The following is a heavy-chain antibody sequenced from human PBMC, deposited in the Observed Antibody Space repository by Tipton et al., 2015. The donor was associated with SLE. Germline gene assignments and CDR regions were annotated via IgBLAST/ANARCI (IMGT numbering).Heavy chain of an antibody. CDR1: GGSFSGYY. V-gene: IGHV4-34*01. J-gene: IGHJ6*03. CDR2: INHSGST. CDR3: ARAGAGYYYYYYMDV. Sequence: TLSLTCAVYGGSFSGYYWTWIRQTPGKGLEWIGEINHSGSTNYNPSLKSRVTISVDTSKNQFSLKLSSVTAADTAVYYCARAGAGYYYYYYMDVWGKGTTVTVSS.